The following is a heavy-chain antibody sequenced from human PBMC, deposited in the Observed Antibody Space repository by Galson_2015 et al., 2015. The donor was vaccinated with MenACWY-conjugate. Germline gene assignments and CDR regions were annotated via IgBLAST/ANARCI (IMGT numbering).Heavy chain of an antibody. V-gene: IGHV3-7*03. Sequence: SLRLSCAASGFTLSHYWMSWDRQAPGKGLEWVATIREDGSETFHVDSVKDRFTISRDNAQNSLYLQMDSLRAEDTAVYYCARPVRNRLTIAVPYYFDHWGQGTLVAVSS. J-gene: IGHJ4*02. CDR2: IREDGSET. CDR1: GFTLSHYW. D-gene: IGHD2-21*01. CDR3: ARPVRNRLTIAVPYYFDH.